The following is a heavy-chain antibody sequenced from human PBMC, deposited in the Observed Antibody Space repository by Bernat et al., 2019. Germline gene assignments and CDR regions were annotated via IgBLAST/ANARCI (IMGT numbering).Heavy chain of an antibody. Sequence: GEVSCEAAGGTFSRYTISWVRQAPGQGLEWMGRIIPILGIANYAQKFQGRVTITADKSTSTAYMELSSLRSEDTAVYYCAEARGVATMASDIWGQGTMVTVSS. V-gene: IGHV1-69*02. J-gene: IGHJ3*02. CDR3: AEARGVATMASDI. CDR2: IIPILGIA. CDR1: GGTFSRYT. D-gene: IGHD5-12*01.